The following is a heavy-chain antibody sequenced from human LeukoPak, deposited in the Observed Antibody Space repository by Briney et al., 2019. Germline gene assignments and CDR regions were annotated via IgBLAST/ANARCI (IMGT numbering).Heavy chain of an antibody. CDR3: ATQTTVVSPIDY. CDR1: GYSFTTYW. D-gene: IGHD4-23*01. V-gene: IGHV5-51*01. Sequence: HGESLKISWKGSGYSFTTYWIAWVRQLPGKGLEWMGIIYPGDSDTRFSPSFQGQVTISVDKSISTAYLQWSSLKASDTAIYYCATQTTVVSPIDYWGQGTLVTVSS. CDR2: IYPGDSDT. J-gene: IGHJ4*02.